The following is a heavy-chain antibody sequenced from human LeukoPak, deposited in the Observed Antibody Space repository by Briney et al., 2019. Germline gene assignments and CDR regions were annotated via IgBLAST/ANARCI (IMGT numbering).Heavy chain of an antibody. Sequence: SVKVSCKASGSGGTFSSYALTWVRQAPGQGFEWMGGIIPLFGSANYAQKFQGRVSITMDESTTTAYMELSSLTSEDTAVYYCADLLKGDSSGYYTHWGQGTLVTVSS. D-gene: IGHD3-22*01. CDR1: GSGGTFSSYA. CDR3: ADLLKGDSSGYYTH. CDR2: IIPLFGSA. V-gene: IGHV1-69*05. J-gene: IGHJ4*02.